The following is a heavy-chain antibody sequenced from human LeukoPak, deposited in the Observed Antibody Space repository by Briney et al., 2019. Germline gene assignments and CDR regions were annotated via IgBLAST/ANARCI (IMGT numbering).Heavy chain of an antibody. Sequence: PSETLSLTCTVSGGSISSYYWSWIRQPPGKGLEWIGYIYYSGSTNYNPSLKSRVTISVDTSKNQFSLKLSSVTAADTAVYYCARGGDDLWSYYSYYYYYMDVWGKGTTVTVSS. CDR3: ARGGDDLWSYYSYYYYYMDV. CDR2: IYYSGST. D-gene: IGHD3-3*01. CDR1: GGSISSYY. J-gene: IGHJ6*03. V-gene: IGHV4-59*01.